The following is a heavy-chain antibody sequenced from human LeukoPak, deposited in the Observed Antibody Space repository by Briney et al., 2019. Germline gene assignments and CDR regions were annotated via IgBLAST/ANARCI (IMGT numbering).Heavy chain of an antibody. D-gene: IGHD6-13*01. J-gene: IGHJ4*02. CDR3: ARARRYRSSWYHDY. V-gene: IGHV3-48*02. CDR1: GFSFSTYT. Sequence: GGSLRLSCAASGFSFSTYTMNWVRQAPGKGLDWVPYISSSSSTIYYADSVKGRFTIPRDNANNSLYLQMNSLRDEDTAVYYCARARRYRSSWYHDYWGQGSLVTVSS. CDR2: ISSSSSTI.